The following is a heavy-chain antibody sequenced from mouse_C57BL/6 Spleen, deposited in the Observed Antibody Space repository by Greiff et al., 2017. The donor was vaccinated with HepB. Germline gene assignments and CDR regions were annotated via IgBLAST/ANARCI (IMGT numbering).Heavy chain of an antibody. CDR1: GFSLTSYG. J-gene: IGHJ3*01. CDR2: IWSGGST. CDR3: ATPPRYYGSSYNWFAY. D-gene: IGHD1-1*01. V-gene: IGHV2-2*01. Sequence: VQLQQSGPGLVQPSQSLSITCTVSGFSLTSYGVHWVRQSPGKGLEWLGVIWSGGSTDYNAAFISRLSISKDNSKSQVFFKMNSLQADDTAIYYWATPPRYYGSSYNWFAYWGQGTLVTVSA.